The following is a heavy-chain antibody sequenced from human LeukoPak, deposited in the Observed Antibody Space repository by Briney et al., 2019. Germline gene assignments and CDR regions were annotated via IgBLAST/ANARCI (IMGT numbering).Heavy chain of an antibody. CDR1: GFTVSSNY. CDR2: IYIGGST. D-gene: IGHD3-22*01. Sequence: GGSLRLSCAAFGFTVSSNYMSWVRQAPGKGLEWVSVIYIGGSTYYADSVTGRFTISRDNSKNTLYLQMNSLRAEDTAVYYCASEAQYHYDSSEESGAFDIWGQGTMVTVSS. J-gene: IGHJ3*02. V-gene: IGHV3-53*01. CDR3: ASEAQYHYDSSEESGAFDI.